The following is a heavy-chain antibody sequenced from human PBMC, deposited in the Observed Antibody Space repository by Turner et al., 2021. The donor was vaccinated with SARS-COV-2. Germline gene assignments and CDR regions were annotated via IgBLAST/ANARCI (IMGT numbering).Heavy chain of an antibody. V-gene: IGHV4-39*01. J-gene: IGHJ6*02. D-gene: IGHD5-18*01. Sequence: QLQLQESGPGLVKPSETLSLTCSVPGGSISSSTYYWGWIRQPPGKGLEWIGNIYYSGITYYNPSLKSRVTISVDTSKNQFSLKLSSVTAADTAVYYCARLMDTAMDYNGMAVWGQGTTVTVSS. CDR1: GGSISSSTYY. CDR3: ARLMDTAMDYNGMAV. CDR2: IYYSGIT.